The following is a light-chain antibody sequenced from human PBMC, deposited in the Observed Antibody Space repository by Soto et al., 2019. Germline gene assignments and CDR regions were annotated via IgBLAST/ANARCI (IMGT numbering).Light chain of an antibody. CDR2: DVT. J-gene: IGLJ2*01. CDR3: CSYAGSSSFRVL. CDR1: NSDVGTYNY. Sequence: QSALTQPRSVSGSPGQSVTISCTGTNSDVGTYNYVSWYQQHPGKAPKLIIFDVTKRPSGVPDRFFGSKSGNTASLIISGLQAADEAEYYCCCCSYAGSSSFRVLFGGGTKVTVL. V-gene: IGLV2-11*01.